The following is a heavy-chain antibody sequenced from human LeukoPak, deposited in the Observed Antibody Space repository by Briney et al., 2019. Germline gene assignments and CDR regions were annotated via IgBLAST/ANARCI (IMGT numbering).Heavy chain of an antibody. CDR1: GFTFSSYW. V-gene: IGHV3-7*01. CDR3: ARRTGIAMIRGATIHYDY. Sequence: GGSLRLSCAASGFTFSSYWMTWIRQARGKGLEWVANIKQDGSDKYYVDSVKGRFTISRDNAKNSLYLQMNSLRAEDTAVYYCARRTGIAMIRGATIHYDYWGQGTLVTVSS. CDR2: IKQDGSDK. D-gene: IGHD3-10*01. J-gene: IGHJ4*02.